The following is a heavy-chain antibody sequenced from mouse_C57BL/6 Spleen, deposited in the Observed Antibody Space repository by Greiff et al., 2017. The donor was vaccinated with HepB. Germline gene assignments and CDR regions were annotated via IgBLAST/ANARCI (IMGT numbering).Heavy chain of an antibody. CDR3: ASWDYYGSSVDY. Sequence: VHVKQSGPELVKPGASVKMSCKASGYTFTDYNKHWVKQSPGKSLEWIGYINPNNGGTSYNQKFKGKATLTVNKSSSTAYMELRSLTSEDSAVYYCASWDYYGSSVDYWGQGTTLTVSS. V-gene: IGHV1-22*01. CDR2: INPNNGGT. D-gene: IGHD1-1*01. CDR1: GYTFTDYN. J-gene: IGHJ2*01.